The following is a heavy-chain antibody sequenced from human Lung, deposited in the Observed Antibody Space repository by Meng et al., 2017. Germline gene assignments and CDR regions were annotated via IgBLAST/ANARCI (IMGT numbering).Heavy chain of an antibody. V-gene: IGHV4-34*01. J-gene: IGHJ4*02. CDR3: ARGPTTMAHDFDY. Sequence: QARLQQWGAGLLQASETLSLTCVVSGGSFSDYYWSWIRQPPGKGLEWIGEINHSGSTNYNPSLESRATISVDTSQNNLSLKLSSVTAADSAVYYCARGPTTMAHDFDYWGQGTLVTVSS. CDR1: GGSFSDYY. CDR2: INHSGST. D-gene: IGHD4-11*01.